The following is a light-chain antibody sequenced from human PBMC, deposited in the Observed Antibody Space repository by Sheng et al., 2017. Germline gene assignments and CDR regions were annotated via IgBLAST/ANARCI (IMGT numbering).Light chain of an antibody. CDR3: QVWDSSSYHVV. J-gene: IGLJ2*01. Sequence: SYELTQPPSVSVAPGQAATITCGGNNIGSRSVHWYKQRPGQAPVLVVHNDRDRPSGIPERISGSNSGNTATLTITRVEAGDEADYYCQVWDSSSYHVVFGRGTTLTVL. CDR1: NIGSRS. CDR2: NDR. V-gene: IGLV3-21*02.